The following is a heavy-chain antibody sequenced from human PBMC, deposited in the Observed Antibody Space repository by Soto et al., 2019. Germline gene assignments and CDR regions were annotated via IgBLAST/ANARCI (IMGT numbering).Heavy chain of an antibody. V-gene: IGHV1-8*01. J-gene: IGHJ5*02. CDR1: GYTFTSYD. CDR2: MNTNSGNT. D-gene: IGHD4-17*01. CDR3: ARGIKYGAYSRWFDP. Sequence: QVQLVQSGAEVKKPGASVKVSCKASGYTFTSYDINWVRQATGQGLEYLRWMNTNSGNTAYVQKFQGKVTMTWDTSITPAYMELSRPRSEDTAVYFCARGIKYGAYSRWFDPWGQGNLVTVSS.